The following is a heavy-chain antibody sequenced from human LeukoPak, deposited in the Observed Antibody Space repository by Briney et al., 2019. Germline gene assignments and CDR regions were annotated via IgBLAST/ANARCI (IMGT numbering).Heavy chain of an antibody. Sequence: PSETLSLTCTVSGDSISAYYWSWIRQPAGRGLEWIGRIHASGSTRYNPSLKSRVTMSVDTSKNQFSLKLTSVTAADTALYFCARGMSAAYDYNWFDSWGQGTLVTVSS. V-gene: IGHV4-4*07. D-gene: IGHD5-12*01. CDR1: GDSISAYY. CDR2: IHASGST. CDR3: ARGMSAAYDYNWFDS. J-gene: IGHJ5*01.